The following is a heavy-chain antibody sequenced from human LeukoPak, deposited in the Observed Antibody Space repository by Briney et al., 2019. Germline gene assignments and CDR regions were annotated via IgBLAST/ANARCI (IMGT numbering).Heavy chain of an antibody. CDR3: ARDRGSYPDY. CDR2: ISGSGGST. CDR1: GFTFSSYA. V-gene: IGHV3-23*01. D-gene: IGHD1-26*01. J-gene: IGHJ4*02. Sequence: GGSLRLSCAASGFTFSSYAMSWVRQAPGKGLEWVSAISGSGGSTYYADSVKGRFTISRDNSKNTVYLQMNSLRAEDTAVYYCARDRGSYPDYWGQGTLVTVSS.